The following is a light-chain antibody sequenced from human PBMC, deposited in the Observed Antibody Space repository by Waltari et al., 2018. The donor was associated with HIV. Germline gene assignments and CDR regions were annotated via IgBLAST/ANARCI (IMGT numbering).Light chain of an antibody. CDR2: AAS. Sequence: DIQMTQSPSSLSASVGDSVTITCRASQSIRSYLNCYQQKPGKAPKLLIYAASSLQSGVPSRFSGSGSGTDFTLTISSLQPEDFATYYCQQSYSTPYTFGQGTKLEIK. CDR1: QSIRSY. V-gene: IGKV1-39*01. CDR3: QQSYSTPYT. J-gene: IGKJ2*01.